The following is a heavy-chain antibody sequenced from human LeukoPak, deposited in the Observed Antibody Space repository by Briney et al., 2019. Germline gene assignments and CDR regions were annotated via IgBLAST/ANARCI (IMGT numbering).Heavy chain of an antibody. D-gene: IGHD6-19*01. Sequence: GASVKVSCKASGYSFNKHGITWVRQAPGQGLEWMGWISAYNGDTKYGQRFQGTVTLLTDTTASTAYMELRSLRSDDTAVYYCARDPSNTSGWSPYFDYWGQGALVTVSS. CDR1: GYSFNKHG. CDR3: ARDPSNTSGWSPYFDY. J-gene: IGHJ4*02. V-gene: IGHV1-18*04. CDR2: ISAYNGDT.